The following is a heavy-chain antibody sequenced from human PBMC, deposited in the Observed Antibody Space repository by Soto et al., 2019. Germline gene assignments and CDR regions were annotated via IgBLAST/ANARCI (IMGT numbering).Heavy chain of an antibody. CDR3: ARSRGGSYHGGLFDY. V-gene: IGHV1-18*04. CDR1: GYTFTSYG. D-gene: IGHD1-26*01. J-gene: IGHJ4*02. Sequence: QVQLVQSGAEVKKPGASVKVSCKASGYTFTSYGISWVRQAPGQGLEWMGWISAYNGNTNYAQKLQGRVTMTTDTSTSTANMELRSLISDDTAVYYCARSRGGSYHGGLFDYWGQGTLVTVSS. CDR2: ISAYNGNT.